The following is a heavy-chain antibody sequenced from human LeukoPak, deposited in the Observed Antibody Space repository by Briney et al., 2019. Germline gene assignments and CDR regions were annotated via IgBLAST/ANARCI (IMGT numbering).Heavy chain of an antibody. D-gene: IGHD3-10*01. V-gene: IGHV3-9*03. CDR1: GFTFDDYA. CDR2: ISWNSGSI. CDR3: AKGSGI. Sequence: GGSLRLSCAASGFTFDDYAMHWVRQAPGKGLEWVSGISWNSGSIGYADSVKGRFTISRDNAKNSLYLQMNSLRAEDMALYYCAKGSGIWGQGTLVTVSS. J-gene: IGHJ4*02.